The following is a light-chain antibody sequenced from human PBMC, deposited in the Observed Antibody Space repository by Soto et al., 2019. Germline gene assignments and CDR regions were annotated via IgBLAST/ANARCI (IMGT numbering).Light chain of an antibody. CDR1: QTVNRNY. V-gene: IGKV3-20*01. CDR2: GAS. J-gene: IGKJ4*01. CDR3: QQYGTSPLT. Sequence: IVLAQSPATLSLSPGERATLSCRASQTVNRNYIASYQQKPGQSPRLLISGASIRATGIPNRFSGSGSGADFTLTISRLEPEDFAVYYCQQYGTSPLTFGGGTKVDIK.